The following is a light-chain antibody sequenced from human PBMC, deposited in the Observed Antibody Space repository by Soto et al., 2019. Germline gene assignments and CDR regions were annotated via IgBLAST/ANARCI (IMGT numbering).Light chain of an antibody. CDR1: SSDVRGYNY. CDR3: TSSTSGSLYV. V-gene: IGLV2-14*01. Sequence: QSALTQAASVSGSPGQSITISCTGTSSDVRGYNYVSWYQQFPGKVPKLLIYNVSNRPSGVSNRFSGSKSGNTASLTISGLQAEDEADYFCTSSTSGSLYVFGTGTKVTVL. CDR2: NVS. J-gene: IGLJ1*01.